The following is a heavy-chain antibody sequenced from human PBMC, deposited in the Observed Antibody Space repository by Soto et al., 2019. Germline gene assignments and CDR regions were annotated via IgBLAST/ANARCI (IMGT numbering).Heavy chain of an antibody. Sequence: QVQLVQSGAEVKKPGSSVKVSCKASGGTFSSYAISWVRQAPGQGLEWMGGLIPIFGTANYAQKFQGRVTINADESTSTAYMELSSLRSDDTAVYYCARDEGKGYCSGGSCYRNWFDPWGQGTLVTVSS. CDR1: GGTFSSYA. CDR3: ARDEGKGYCSGGSCYRNWFDP. CDR2: LIPIFGTA. J-gene: IGHJ5*02. D-gene: IGHD2-15*01. V-gene: IGHV1-69*12.